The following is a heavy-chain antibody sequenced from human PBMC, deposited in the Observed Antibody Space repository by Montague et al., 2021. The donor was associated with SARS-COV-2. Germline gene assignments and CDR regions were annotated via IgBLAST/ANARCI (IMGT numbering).Heavy chain of an antibody. CDR2: ISGSGGRT. Sequence: SLRLSGAASEFTFSSYAMSWVRQAPGKGLEWVSAISGSGGRTYYADSVKGRFTLSRDNSKNTLYLQMNSLRVEDTAVYYCAKAALGSSSYFDYWGQGTLVTVSS. CDR1: EFTFSSYA. D-gene: IGHD6-13*01. CDR3: AKAALGSSSYFDY. J-gene: IGHJ4*02. V-gene: IGHV3-23*01.